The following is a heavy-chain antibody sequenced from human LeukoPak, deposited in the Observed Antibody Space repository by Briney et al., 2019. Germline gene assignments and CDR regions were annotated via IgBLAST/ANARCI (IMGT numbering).Heavy chain of an antibody. J-gene: IGHJ3*02. V-gene: IGHV4-59*01. CDR2: VYHTGAS. Sequence: SETLSLTCSVSGASINNYYWTWIRQPPGKGLEWIGYVYHTGASGYHPSLKSRVTISVDTSKNQFSLKLSSVTAADTAVYFCARDPLSTNDFDIWGQGTMVTVSS. CDR1: GASINNYY. CDR3: ARDPLSTNDFDI. D-gene: IGHD1-1*01.